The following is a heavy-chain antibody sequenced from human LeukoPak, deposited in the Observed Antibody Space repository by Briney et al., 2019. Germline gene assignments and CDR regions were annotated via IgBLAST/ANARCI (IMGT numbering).Heavy chain of an antibody. D-gene: IGHD3-10*01. V-gene: IGHV4-4*07. J-gene: IGHJ4*02. CDR1: GGSISGYY. CDR3: ARGLRGANFDY. CDR2: IYTSGST. Sequence: SETLSLTCTVSGGSISGYYWSWIRQPAGKGLEYIGRIYTSGSTNYNSSLKSRVTMSVDTSKNQFSLKLTSVTAADTAVYYCARGLRGANFDYWGQGTLVTVSS.